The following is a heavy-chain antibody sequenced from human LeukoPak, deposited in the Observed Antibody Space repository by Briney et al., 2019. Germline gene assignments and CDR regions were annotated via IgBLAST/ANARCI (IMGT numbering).Heavy chain of an antibody. CDR2: IYSSGTI. CDR1: GGSISSYY. J-gene: IGHJ5*02. D-gene: IGHD3-10*01. Sequence: SETLSLTCTVSGGSISSYYRSWIRQPAGKGLEWIGRIYSSGTITYNPSLQSRVTMSVDTSKNEFSLKMSSVTAADTAVYYCTRDSGTTGEVKFDPWGQGTLVAVSS. V-gene: IGHV4-4*07. CDR3: TRDSGTTGEVKFDP.